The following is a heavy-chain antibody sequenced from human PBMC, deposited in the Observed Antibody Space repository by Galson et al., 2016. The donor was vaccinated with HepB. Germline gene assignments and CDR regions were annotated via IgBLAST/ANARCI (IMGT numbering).Heavy chain of an antibody. Sequence: CAISGDSVSSNSAVWNWIRQSPSRGLEWLGRTFYKSKWYNDYAVSVKSRITVNADTSKNQFSLHLNYVTPDDTAVYYCTRGFEYSIGWYYFDHWGQGTLVTVSS. J-gene: IGHJ4*02. CDR1: GDSVSSNSAV. V-gene: IGHV6-1*01. D-gene: IGHD6-19*01. CDR2: TFYKSKWYN. CDR3: TRGFEYSIGWYYFDH.